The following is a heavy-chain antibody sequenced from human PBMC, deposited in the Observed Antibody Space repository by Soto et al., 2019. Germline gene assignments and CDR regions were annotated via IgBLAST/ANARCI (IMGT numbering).Heavy chain of an antibody. CDR3: ARRIYDSSGYKIFDY. Sequence: PGESLKISCKGSGYSFTSYWSSWVRQMPGKGLEWMGRIDPSDSYTNYSPSFQGHVTISADKSISTAYLQWSSLKASDTAMYYCARRIYDSSGYKIFDYWGQGTLVTVSS. J-gene: IGHJ4*02. CDR2: IDPSDSYT. D-gene: IGHD3-22*01. V-gene: IGHV5-10-1*01. CDR1: GYSFTSYW.